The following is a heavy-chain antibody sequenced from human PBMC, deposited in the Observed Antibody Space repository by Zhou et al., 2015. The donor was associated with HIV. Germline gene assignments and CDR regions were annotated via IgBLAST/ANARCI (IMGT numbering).Heavy chain of an antibody. CDR1: GGTFSNYA. CDR2: IIPMFGTV. J-gene: IGHJ2*01. D-gene: IGHD2/OR15-2a*01. Sequence: QVLLVQSGAEVKKPGSSVKVSCEASGGTFSNYAVSWVRQAPGQGLEWMGAIIPMFGTVRYAQKFQGRVTLTADRSTNTAYMEMRSLRSEDTAVYYCARDRGGRSPDRGGLLRIFWGR. CDR3: ARDRGGRSPDRGGLLRIF. V-gene: IGHV1-69*06.